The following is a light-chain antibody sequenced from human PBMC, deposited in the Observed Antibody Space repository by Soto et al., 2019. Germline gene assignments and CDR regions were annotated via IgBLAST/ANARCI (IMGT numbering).Light chain of an antibody. CDR1: QSVLYSSNNRNH. Sequence: DIVMTQSPDSLAVSLGERATINCKSSQSVLYSSNNRNHLAWYQQKPGQPPKLLFYWASTRESGVPDRFSGSGSGTDFTRTISSLQAEDVAVYYCQQHFSPPFTFGQGTHLEIK. V-gene: IGKV4-1*01. CDR2: WAS. CDR3: QQHFSPPFT. J-gene: IGKJ2*01.